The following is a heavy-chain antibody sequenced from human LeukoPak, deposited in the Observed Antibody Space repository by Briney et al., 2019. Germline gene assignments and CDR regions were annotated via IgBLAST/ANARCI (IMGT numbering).Heavy chain of an antibody. J-gene: IGHJ4*02. Sequence: GGPLSLSCAAAGFTISSYWMSWVRQAPGKGLEWVANIKYDGSELHYVDSVKGRFTISRDIVKNSLFLQMNSLRAEDTAVYYCARDIAAAGLFFDYWGQGALVTVSS. V-gene: IGHV3-7*01. D-gene: IGHD6-13*01. CDR1: GFTISSYW. CDR3: ARDIAAAGLFFDY. CDR2: IKYDGSEL.